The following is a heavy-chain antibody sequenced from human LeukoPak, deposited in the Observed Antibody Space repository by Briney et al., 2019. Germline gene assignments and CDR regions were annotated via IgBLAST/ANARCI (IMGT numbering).Heavy chain of an antibody. CDR1: GFTFSTFS. D-gene: IGHD6-19*01. Sequence: SGGSLRLSCAASGFTFSTFSMAWVRQPLGQGLEWVSYISRTGTSIHNADSVRGRFTISRDNTKSALYLQMNTLRVEDSAVYFCARTTVAGTIQYWGQGSRVIVSS. J-gene: IGHJ1*01. CDR3: ARTTVAGTIQY. V-gene: IGHV3-21*01. CDR2: ISRTGTSI.